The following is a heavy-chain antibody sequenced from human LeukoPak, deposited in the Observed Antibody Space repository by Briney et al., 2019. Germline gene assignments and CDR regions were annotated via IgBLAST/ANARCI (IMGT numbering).Heavy chain of an antibody. D-gene: IGHD3-9*01. Sequence: SETLSLTCTVSGGSISSGDYYWSWIRQPPGKGLEWIGYIYYSGSTYCNPSLKSRVTISVDTSKNQFSLKPSSATAADTAVYYCASVDWSNAFDIWGQGTMVTVSS. CDR1: GGSISSGDYY. J-gene: IGHJ3*02. CDR3: ASVDWSNAFDI. CDR2: IYYSGST. V-gene: IGHV4-30-4*01.